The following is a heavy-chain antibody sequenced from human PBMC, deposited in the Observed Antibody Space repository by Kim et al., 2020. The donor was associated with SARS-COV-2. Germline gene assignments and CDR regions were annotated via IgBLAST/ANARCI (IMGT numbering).Heavy chain of an antibody. J-gene: IGHJ6*02. V-gene: IGHV1-69*01. D-gene: IGHD3-10*01. CDR3: ARAMVRGAIYYYYGMDV. Sequence: FQGRVTITADESTSTAYMELSSLRSEDTAVYYCARAMVRGAIYYYYGMDVWGQGTTVTVSS.